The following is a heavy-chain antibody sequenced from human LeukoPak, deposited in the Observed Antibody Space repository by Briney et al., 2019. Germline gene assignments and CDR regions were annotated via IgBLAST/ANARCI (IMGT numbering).Heavy chain of an antibody. CDR1: GFTFTNYA. Sequence: GGSLRLSCAASGFTFTNYAMNWVRQAPGKGLEWVSAISGSGGSIYYADSVKGRFTISRDNSKNTLYVQMNSLRAEDTAVYYCAKDGEGRGDAYYYYYYMDVWGKGTTVTVSS. D-gene: IGHD2-21*01. CDR3: AKDGEGRGDAYYYYYYMDV. V-gene: IGHV3-23*01. J-gene: IGHJ6*03. CDR2: ISGSGGSI.